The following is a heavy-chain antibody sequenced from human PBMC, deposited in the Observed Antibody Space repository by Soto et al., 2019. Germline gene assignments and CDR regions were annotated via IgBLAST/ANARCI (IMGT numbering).Heavy chain of an antibody. CDR2: IYYSGST. V-gene: IGHV4-31*03. CDR1: GGSISSGGYY. D-gene: IGHD6-13*01. J-gene: IGHJ5*02. Sequence: SETLSLTCTVSGGSISSGGYYWSWLRQHPGKGLEWLGCIYYSGSTYYNPSLKSRVTISVDTSKNQFSLKLSSVTAADTAVYYGAGGDSSSWYSNNWFDPWGQGXLVTVSS. CDR3: AGGDSSSWYSNNWFDP.